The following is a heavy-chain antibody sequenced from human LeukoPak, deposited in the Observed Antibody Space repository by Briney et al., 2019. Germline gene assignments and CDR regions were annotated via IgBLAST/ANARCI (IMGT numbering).Heavy chain of an antibody. Sequence: SETLSLTCTVSGGSISSGGYYWSWIRQHPGKGLEWIGYIYYSGSTYYNPSLKSRVTISVDTSKNQFSLKLSSVTAADTAVYYCARGSGYCSSTSCYRFDYWGQGTLVTVSS. J-gene: IGHJ4*02. CDR2: IYYSGST. V-gene: IGHV4-31*03. CDR3: ARGSGYCSSTSCYRFDY. D-gene: IGHD2-2*02. CDR1: GGSISSGGYY.